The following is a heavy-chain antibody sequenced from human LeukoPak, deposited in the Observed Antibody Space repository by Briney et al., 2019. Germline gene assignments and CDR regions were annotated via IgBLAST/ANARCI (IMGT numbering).Heavy chain of an antibody. CDR1: GGSISSSGYY. V-gene: IGHV4-31*11. CDR2: VYYNGRT. Sequence: SQTLSLTCAVSGGSISSSGYYWHWIRQHTGKGLEWIGYVYYNGRTFYNPSLRSRVTLSVDTSKNQFSLELTSVTAADTAVYFCARGQYHYETSGHDFDYWGQGTLVTVSS. J-gene: IGHJ4*02. D-gene: IGHD3-22*01. CDR3: ARGQYHYETSGHDFDY.